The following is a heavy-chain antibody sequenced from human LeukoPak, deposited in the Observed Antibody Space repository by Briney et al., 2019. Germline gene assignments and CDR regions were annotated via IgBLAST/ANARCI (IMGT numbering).Heavy chain of an antibody. CDR2: ISSRGSTI. J-gene: IGHJ4*02. CDR3: ASISGSYYSDDFDY. Sequence: GGSLRLSCAASGFTFSDYYMSWLRQAPGKGLEWVSYISSRGSTIYYADSVKGRFTISRDNAKNSLYLQMNSLRAEDTAVYYCASISGSYYSDDFDYWGQGTLVTVSS. CDR1: GFTFSDYY. V-gene: IGHV3-11*01. D-gene: IGHD1-26*01.